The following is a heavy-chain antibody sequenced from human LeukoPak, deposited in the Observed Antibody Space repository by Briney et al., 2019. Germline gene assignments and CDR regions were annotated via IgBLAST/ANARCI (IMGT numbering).Heavy chain of an antibody. CDR3: FLGGPPESYFDY. D-gene: IGHD2-15*01. CDR1: GGTFISYA. Sequence: SVKVSCKASGGTFISYAISWVRQAPGQGLEWMGGIIPIFGTANYAQKFQGRVTITADESTSTAYMELSSLRSEDTAVYYCFLGGPPESYFDYWGQGTLVTVSS. V-gene: IGHV1-69*13. CDR2: IIPIFGTA. J-gene: IGHJ4*02.